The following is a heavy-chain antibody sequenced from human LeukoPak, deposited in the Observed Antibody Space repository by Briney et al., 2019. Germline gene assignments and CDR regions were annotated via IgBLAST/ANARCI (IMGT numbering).Heavy chain of an antibody. CDR2: ISAGNGNT. CDR1: GYTFTTYA. V-gene: IGHV1-3*01. D-gene: IGHD6-19*01. Sequence: ASVKVSCKASGYTFTTYAMHWVRQAPGQRLEWMGWISAGNGNTKYSQRFQGRVTISRDTSATTAYMELSSLRSEDTAVYYCARGASSDWPFDYWGQGTLVTVSS. CDR3: ARGASSDWPFDY. J-gene: IGHJ4*02.